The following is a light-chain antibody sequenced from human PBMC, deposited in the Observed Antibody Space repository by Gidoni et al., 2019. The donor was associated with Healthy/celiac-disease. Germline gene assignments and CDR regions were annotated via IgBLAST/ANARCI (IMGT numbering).Light chain of an antibody. CDR1: SSDVGGYND. Sequence: QSALTQPASVSGSPGQSITISCTGTSSDVGGYNDVSWYQQHPGKAPKLMIYEVSNRPSGVPDRFSGSKSGNTASLTISGLQAEDEADYYCSSYTSSSTQIFGGGTKLTVL. V-gene: IGLV2-14*01. J-gene: IGLJ2*01. CDR3: SSYTSSSTQI. CDR2: EVS.